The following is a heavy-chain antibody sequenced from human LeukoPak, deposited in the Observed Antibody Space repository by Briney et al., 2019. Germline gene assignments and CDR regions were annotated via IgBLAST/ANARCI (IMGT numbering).Heavy chain of an antibody. CDR2: IWYDGSNK. V-gene: IGHV3-33*01. CDR1: GFIFSSHG. D-gene: IGHD6-13*01. J-gene: IGHJ6*04. CDR3: ARDYSSSWGQRSYYYYGLDV. Sequence: GGSLRLSCAASGFIFSSHGMHWLRQAPGKGLEWVASIWYDGSNKDHADSVKGRLTISRDNSKSTVYLQMNSLRADDTAIYYCARDYSSSWGQRSYYYYGLDVWGNGTTVTVSS.